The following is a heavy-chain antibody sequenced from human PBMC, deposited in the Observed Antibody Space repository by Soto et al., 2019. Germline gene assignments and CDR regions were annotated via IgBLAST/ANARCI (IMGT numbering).Heavy chain of an antibody. CDR3: TSYGSETRDYYYYYGMDV. J-gene: IGHJ6*02. CDR2: IRSKANSYAT. D-gene: IGHD3-10*01. Sequence: GGSLRLSCAASGFTFSGSAMHWVRQASGQGLEWVGRIRSKANSYATAYAASVKGRFTISRDDSKNTAYLQMNSLKTEDTAVYYCTSYGSETRDYYYYYGMDVWGQGTTVTVSS. V-gene: IGHV3-73*01. CDR1: GFTFSGSA.